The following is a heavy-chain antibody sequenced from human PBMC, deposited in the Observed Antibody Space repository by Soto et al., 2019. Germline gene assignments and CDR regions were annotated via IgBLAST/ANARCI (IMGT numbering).Heavy chain of an antibody. CDR1: GFTFSSYW. Sequence: PGGSLRLSCAASGFTFSSYWMHWVRQAPGKGLVWVSRINSDGSSTSYADSVKGRFTISRDNAKNTLYLQMNSLRAEDTAVYYCARVKRIRFLEWLSYDYWGQGTLVTVSS. CDR3: ARVKRIRFLEWLSYDY. J-gene: IGHJ4*02. D-gene: IGHD3-3*01. V-gene: IGHV3-74*01. CDR2: INSDGSST.